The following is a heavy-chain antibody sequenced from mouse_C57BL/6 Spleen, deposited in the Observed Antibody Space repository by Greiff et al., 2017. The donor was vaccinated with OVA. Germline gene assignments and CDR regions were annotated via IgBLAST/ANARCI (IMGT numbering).Heavy chain of an antibody. J-gene: IGHJ4*01. CDR3: VREGRIYYGSSPYYAMDY. CDR2: IRSKSSNYAT. Sequence: EAGGGLVQPKGSLKLSCAASGFTFNTYAMHWVRQAPGKGLEWVARIRSKSSNYATYYADSVKDRFTISRDDSQSMLYLQMNNLKTEDTAMYYCVREGRIYYGSSPYYAMDYWGQGTSVTVSS. V-gene: IGHV10-3*01. CDR1: GFTFNTYA. D-gene: IGHD1-1*01.